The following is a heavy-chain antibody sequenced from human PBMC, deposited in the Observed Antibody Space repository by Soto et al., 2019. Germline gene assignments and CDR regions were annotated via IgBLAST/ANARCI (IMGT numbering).Heavy chain of an antibody. CDR3: ARGLQSLFYY. Sequence: PGGSLRLSCAASGFTFGNYGMHWVRQAPGKGLEWVAVIWFDGNKQHYADSVKGRFTISRDNSKNTLYVQMTSLRAEDTAVYYCARGLQSLFYYWGQGPLVTVSS. V-gene: IGHV3-33*01. CDR2: IWFDGNKQ. CDR1: GFTFGNYG. J-gene: IGHJ4*02.